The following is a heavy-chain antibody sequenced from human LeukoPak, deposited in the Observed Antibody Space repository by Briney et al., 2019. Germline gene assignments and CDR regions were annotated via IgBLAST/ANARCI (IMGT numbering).Heavy chain of an antibody. J-gene: IGHJ4*02. CDR3: ARLIAALTGPDPVDY. CDR2: INHSGST. CDR1: GGSFSGYY. Sequence: SETLSLTCAVYGGSFSGYYWSWIRQPPGKGLEWSGEINHSGSTNYNPSLKSRVTISVDTSKNQFSLKLSSVTAADTAVYYCARLIAALTGPDPVDYWGQGTLVTVSS. D-gene: IGHD3-9*01. V-gene: IGHV4-34*01.